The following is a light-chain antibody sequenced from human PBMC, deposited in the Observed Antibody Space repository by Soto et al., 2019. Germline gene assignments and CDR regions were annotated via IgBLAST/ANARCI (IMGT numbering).Light chain of an antibody. Sequence: SALRPSRATLSLSPWARENISFRASQSVSSYLAWYQQKPGQAPRILIYDASNRATGIPARFSGSGSGTDFTLTISSLETEAFAVYYCKQRSNWPLTLGGGTKVAIK. V-gene: IGKV3-11*01. CDR2: DAS. CDR3: KQRSNWPLT. J-gene: IGKJ4*01. CDR1: QSVSSY.